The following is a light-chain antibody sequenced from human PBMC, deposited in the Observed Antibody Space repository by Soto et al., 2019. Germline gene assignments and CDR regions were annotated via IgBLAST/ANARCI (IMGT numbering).Light chain of an antibody. CDR1: QSISSW. CDR3: QQCNRYPIT. CDR2: DAS. V-gene: IGKV1-5*01. Sequence: DIQMTQSPSTLSASVGDRVTITCRASQSISSWLAWYQQKPGKAPKLLIYDASSLESGVPSRFSGSGSGTEFTLTISSLQPDDFATYYCQQCNRYPITFGQGTKVDIK. J-gene: IGKJ1*01.